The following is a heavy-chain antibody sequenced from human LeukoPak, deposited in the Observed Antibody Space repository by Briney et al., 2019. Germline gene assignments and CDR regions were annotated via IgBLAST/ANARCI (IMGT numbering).Heavy chain of an antibody. V-gene: IGHV3-48*04. Sequence: GGSLRLSCAASGFTFGSYSMTWVRQAPGKGLEWVSYISSSSSTIYYADSVKGRFTISRDNAKNSLYLQMNSLRAEDTAVYYCARGESATVTTRNWFDPWGQGTLVTVSS. CDR1: GFTFGSYS. CDR3: ARGESATVTTRNWFDP. J-gene: IGHJ5*02. D-gene: IGHD4-17*01. CDR2: ISSSSSTI.